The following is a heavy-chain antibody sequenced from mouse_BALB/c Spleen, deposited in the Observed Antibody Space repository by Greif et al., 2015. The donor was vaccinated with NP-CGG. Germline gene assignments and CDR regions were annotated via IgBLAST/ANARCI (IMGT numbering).Heavy chain of an antibody. V-gene: IGHV1-80*01. Sequence: VKVVESGAELVRPGSSVKISCRASGYAFSSYWMNWVKQRPGQGLEWIGQIYPGDGDTNYNGKFKGKATLTADKSSSTALMQLSSLTSEDSAVYFCARYDYDYYAMDYWGQGTSVTVSS. CDR2: IYPGDGDT. D-gene: IGHD2-4*01. J-gene: IGHJ4*01. CDR1: GYAFSSYW. CDR3: ARYDYDYYAMDY.